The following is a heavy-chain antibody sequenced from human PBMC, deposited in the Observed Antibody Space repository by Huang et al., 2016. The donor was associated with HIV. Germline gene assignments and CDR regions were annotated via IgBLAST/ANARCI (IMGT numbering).Heavy chain of an antibody. CDR2: IIPILGTA. CDR3: ARVESRRYYDSSGYDY. Sequence: QVQLVQSGAEVKKPGSSVKVSCKASGGTFSSYAISWVRRAPGQGLEWMGGIIPILGTANYAQKFQGRVTITADESTSTAYMELSSLRSEDTAVYYCARVESRRYYDSSGYDYWGQGTLVTVSS. V-gene: IGHV1-69*01. D-gene: IGHD3-22*01. J-gene: IGHJ4*02. CDR1: GGTFSSYA.